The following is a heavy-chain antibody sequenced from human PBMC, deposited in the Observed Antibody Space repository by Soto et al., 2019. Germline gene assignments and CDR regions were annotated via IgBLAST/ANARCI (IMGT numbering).Heavy chain of an antibody. CDR3: ARDLTEASRAFDI. D-gene: IGHD2-2*01. Sequence: QVQLVQSGAEVKKPGSSVKVSCKASGGTFSSYTISWVRQAPGQGLEWMGRIIPILGIANYAQKFQGRVTITADKSTSTAYMELSSLRSEDTAVYYCARDLTEASRAFDIWGQGTMVTVSS. CDR2: IIPILGIA. J-gene: IGHJ3*02. CDR1: GGTFSSYT. V-gene: IGHV1-69*08.